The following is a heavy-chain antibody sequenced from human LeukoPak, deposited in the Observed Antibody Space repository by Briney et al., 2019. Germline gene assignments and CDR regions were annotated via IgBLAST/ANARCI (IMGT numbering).Heavy chain of an antibody. D-gene: IGHD4-11*01. CDR2: ITPIFGTA. V-gene: IGHV1-69*13. J-gene: IGHJ4*02. CDR3: ARVADYKNYYFDY. CDR1: GGTFSSYA. Sequence: ASVKVSCKASGGTFSSYAISWVRQAPGQGLEWMGGITPIFGTANYAQKFQGRVTITADESTSTAYMELSSLRSEDTAVYYCARVADYKNYYFDYWGQGTLVTVSS.